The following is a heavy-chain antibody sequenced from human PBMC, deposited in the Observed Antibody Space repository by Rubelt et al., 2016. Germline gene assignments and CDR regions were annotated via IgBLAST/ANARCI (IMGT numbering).Heavy chain of an antibody. CDR3: ARFGAAAGTDY. CDR1: GGSITSHN. D-gene: IGHD6-13*01. J-gene: IGHJ4*02. CDR2: INHSGST. V-gene: IGHV4-59*11. Sequence: QVLLQESGPGLVKPSETLSLTCTVSGGSITSHNWSWIRQPPGKGLEWIGEINHSGSTNYNPSLKSRVPISVATSTNQVSRKLSSVTAADAAVYYCARFGAAAGTDYWGQGALVTVSS.